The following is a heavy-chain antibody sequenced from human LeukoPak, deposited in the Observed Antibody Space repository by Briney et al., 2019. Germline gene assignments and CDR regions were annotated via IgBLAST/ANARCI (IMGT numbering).Heavy chain of an antibody. Sequence: SETLSLTCAVYGGSFSGYYWSWIRQPPGKGLEWIGEINHSGSTNYNPSLKSRVTISVDTSKNQFSLKLSSVTAADTAVYYCARGLFFGLKKKRGARDPSHFDYWGQGTLVTVAS. CDR2: INHSGST. CDR3: ARGLFFGLKKKRGARDPSHFDY. J-gene: IGHJ4*02. V-gene: IGHV4-34*01. D-gene: IGHD3-10*01. CDR1: GGSFSGYY.